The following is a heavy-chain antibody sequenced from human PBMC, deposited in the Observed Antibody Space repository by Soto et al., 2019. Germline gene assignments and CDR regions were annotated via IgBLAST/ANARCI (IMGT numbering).Heavy chain of an antibody. CDR3: ARGYGSSWFYYFDY. V-gene: IGHV3-7*01. CDR2: IKQDGSEK. CDR1: GFTFSSYW. Sequence: GGSLRLSCAASGFTFSSYWMSRVRQAPGKGLEWVANIKQDGSEKYYVDSVKGRFTISRDNAKNSLYLQMNSLRAEDTAVYYCARGYGSSWFYYFDYWGQGTLVTVSS. D-gene: IGHD6-13*01. J-gene: IGHJ4*02.